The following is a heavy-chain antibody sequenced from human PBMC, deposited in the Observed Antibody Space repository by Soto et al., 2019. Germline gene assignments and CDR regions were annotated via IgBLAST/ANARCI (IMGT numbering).Heavy chain of an antibody. CDR1: GGTFNTYA. D-gene: IGHD3-10*01. CDR3: AREVQVHTPAFVY. CDR2: ISPMFGAA. Sequence: QVQLVQSGAEMQKPGSSAKVSCQSSGGTFNTYAMNWVRQAPGQGPEWMGDISPMFGAANYAPKFQGRVTITADVSTGTSYMQLSSLTSEDTALYFCAREVQVHTPAFVYWGQGTLVTVSS. J-gene: IGHJ4*02. V-gene: IGHV1-69*19.